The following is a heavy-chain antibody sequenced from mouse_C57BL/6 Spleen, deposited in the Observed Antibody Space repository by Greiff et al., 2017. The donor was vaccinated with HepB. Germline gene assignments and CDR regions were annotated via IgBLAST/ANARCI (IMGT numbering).Heavy chain of an antibody. Sequence: VKVVESGPGLVQPSQSLSITCTVSGFSLTSYGVHWVRQSPGKGLEWLGVIWSGGSTDYNAAFISRLSISKDNSKSQVFFKMNSLQADDTAIYYCARNPYYYGSSYAMDYWGQGTSVTVSS. D-gene: IGHD1-1*01. CDR2: IWSGGST. V-gene: IGHV2-2*01. J-gene: IGHJ4*01. CDR1: GFSLTSYG. CDR3: ARNPYYYGSSYAMDY.